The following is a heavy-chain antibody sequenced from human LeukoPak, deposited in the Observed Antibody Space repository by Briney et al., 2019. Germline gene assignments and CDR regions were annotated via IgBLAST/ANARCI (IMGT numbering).Heavy chain of an antibody. CDR2: ISTSSTYM. CDR3: AKARNCDSASCYGVGDF. CDR1: GFTFSTYS. D-gene: IGHD2-2*01. Sequence: GGSLRLSCAASGFTFSTYSMNWVRQAPGKGLEWVSSISTSSTYMYYVDSVKGRFTISRDNAKNSLYLQMNSLRAEDTAVYYCAKARNCDSASCYGVGDFWGQGTLVTVSS. J-gene: IGHJ4*02. V-gene: IGHV3-21*04.